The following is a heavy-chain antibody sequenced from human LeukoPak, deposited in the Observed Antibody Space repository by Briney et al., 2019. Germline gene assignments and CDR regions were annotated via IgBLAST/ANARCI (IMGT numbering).Heavy chain of an antibody. V-gene: IGHV3-7*01. Sequence: SGGSLRLSCAASGFSFSRYWMRWVRQAPGKGLEWVANIKQDGSEKNYVDSVKGRFTISRDNAKNSLYLQTNSLRAEDTAVYYCARAGQEWFGELGFDQWGQGTLVIVSS. J-gene: IGHJ4*02. CDR3: ARAGQEWFGELGFDQ. D-gene: IGHD3-10*01. CDR2: IKQDGSEK. CDR1: GFSFSRYW.